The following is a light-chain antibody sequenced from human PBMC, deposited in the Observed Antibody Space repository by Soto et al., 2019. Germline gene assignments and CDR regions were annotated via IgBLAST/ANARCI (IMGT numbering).Light chain of an antibody. Sequence: EIVLTQSPDTLSLSPGDRATLSCRASQSVNSYLAWYQQQPGQAPTLLIYDGSTRATGIPARFSGSGSGTAFTPTISSLEPEDFLVYYCQQRNDWPPITFGQGTRLEIK. CDR3: QQRNDWPPIT. J-gene: IGKJ5*01. V-gene: IGKV3-11*01. CDR2: DGS. CDR1: QSVNSY.